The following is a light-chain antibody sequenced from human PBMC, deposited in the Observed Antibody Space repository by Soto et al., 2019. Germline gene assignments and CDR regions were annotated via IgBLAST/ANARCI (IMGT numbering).Light chain of an antibody. Sequence: EVVLTQSPATLSLSPGDRAALSCKASQCVHNFLAWYKQKPGQAPRLLIYGASSRATGIPDRFSGSGSGTEFTLTISRLEPEDFEVYFCQQYAGPPTTFGQGTRLEIK. CDR2: GAS. CDR1: QCVHNF. J-gene: IGKJ5*01. CDR3: QQYAGPPTT. V-gene: IGKV3-20*01.